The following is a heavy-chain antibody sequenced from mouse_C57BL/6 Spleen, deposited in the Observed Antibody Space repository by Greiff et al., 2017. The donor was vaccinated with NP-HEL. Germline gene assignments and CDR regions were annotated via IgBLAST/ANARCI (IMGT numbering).Heavy chain of an antibody. CDR1: GYTFTDYY. CDR3: ARSGLRRGDWYFDV. CDR2: INPNNGGT. J-gene: IGHJ1*03. V-gene: IGHV1-26*01. D-gene: IGHD2-4*01. Sequence: EVQLQQSGPELVKPGASVKISCKASGYTFTDYYMNWVKQSHGKSLEWIGDINPNNGGTSYNQKFKGKATLTVDKSSSTAYMELRSLTSEDSAVYYCARSGLRRGDWYFDVWGTGTTVTVSS.